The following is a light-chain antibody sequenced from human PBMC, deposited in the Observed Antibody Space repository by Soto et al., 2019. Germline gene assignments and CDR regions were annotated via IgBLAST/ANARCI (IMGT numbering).Light chain of an antibody. J-gene: IGKJ3*01. V-gene: IGKV3-20*01. CDR1: QSVNSWF. CDR2: GAS. Sequence: EIVLTQSPGTLSLSPGERATLSCRASQSVNSWFLAWYQQKPGQAPRLLIYGASNSATGIPDRFSGSGSGTDFTLTISRLEPEDFAVYYCHYYDDSPPFPFGPGTKVDIK. CDR3: HYYDDSPPFP.